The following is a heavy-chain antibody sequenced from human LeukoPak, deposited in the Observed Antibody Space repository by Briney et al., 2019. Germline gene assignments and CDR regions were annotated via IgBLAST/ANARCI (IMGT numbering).Heavy chain of an antibody. CDR3: ARDTSGWSRDI. D-gene: IGHD6-19*01. CDR1: GFTFSSYS. V-gene: IGHV3-21*01. Sequence: GGSLRLSCAASGFTFSSYSMNWVRQAPGKGLEWVSTITPGSIDRYYADSVKGRFTISRDNAENSVYLQMNSLRVEDTAVYYCARDTSGWSRDIWGQGTMVTVSS. CDR2: ITPGSIDR. J-gene: IGHJ3*02.